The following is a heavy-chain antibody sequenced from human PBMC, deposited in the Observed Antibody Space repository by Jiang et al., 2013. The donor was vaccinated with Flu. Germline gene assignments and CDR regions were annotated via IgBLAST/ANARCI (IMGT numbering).Heavy chain of an antibody. Sequence: GPGLVKPSQTLSLTCTVSGGSISSGAYYWTWIRQPAGKGLEWIGRIYPSGSTNYNPSLKSRVIISVDTSKNQFSLKLTSVTAADTAVYYCARDEGRGHGAFDIWGQGTMVTVSS. V-gene: IGHV4-61*02. J-gene: IGHJ3*02. CDR1: GGSISSGAYY. CDR3: ARDEGRGHGAFDI. CDR2: IYPSGST. D-gene: IGHD5-24*01.